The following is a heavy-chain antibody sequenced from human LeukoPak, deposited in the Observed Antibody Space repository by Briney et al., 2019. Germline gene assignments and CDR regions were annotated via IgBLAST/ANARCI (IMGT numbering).Heavy chain of an antibody. Sequence: SETLSVTCTVSGGSISSYYWSWIRQPPGKGLEWIGYIYYSGSTNYNPSLKSRVTISVDTSKNQFSLKLSSVTAADTAVYYCARVHADFYYYYGMDVWGKGTTVTVSS. CDR2: IYYSGST. V-gene: IGHV4-59*01. D-gene: IGHD2-21*02. J-gene: IGHJ6*04. CDR1: GGSISSYY. CDR3: ARVHADFYYYYGMDV.